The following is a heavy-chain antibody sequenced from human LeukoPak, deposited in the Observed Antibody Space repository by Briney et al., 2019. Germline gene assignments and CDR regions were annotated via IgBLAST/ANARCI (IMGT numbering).Heavy chain of an antibody. CDR3: AREITMVRGGYYYYMDV. D-gene: IGHD3-10*01. V-gene: IGHV1-8*01. J-gene: IGHJ6*03. CDR2: MNPNSGNT. CDR1: GYTFTSYD. Sequence: APVKVSCKASGYTFTSYDINWVRQATRQGLEWMGWMNPNSGNTGYAQKFQGRVTMTRNTSISTAYMELSSLRSEDTAVYYCAREITMVRGGYYYYMDVWGKGTTVTISS.